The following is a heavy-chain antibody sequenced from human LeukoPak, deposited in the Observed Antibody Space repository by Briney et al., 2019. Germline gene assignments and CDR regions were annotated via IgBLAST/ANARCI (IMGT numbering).Heavy chain of an antibody. V-gene: IGHV3-30*18. CDR3: AKDVSQRRDGYNYFDY. J-gene: IGHJ4*02. CDR2: ISYDGSNK. CDR1: GFTFSSYG. D-gene: IGHD5-24*01. Sequence: GGSLRLSCAASGFTFSSYGMHWVRQAPGKGLEWVAVISYDGSNKYYADSVKGRFTISRDNPKNTLYLQMNSLRAEDTAVYYCAKDVSQRRDGYNYFDYWGQGTLVTVSS.